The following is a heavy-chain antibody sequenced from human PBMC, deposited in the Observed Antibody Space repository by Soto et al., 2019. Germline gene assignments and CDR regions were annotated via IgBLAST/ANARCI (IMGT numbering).Heavy chain of an antibody. CDR1: GFTFSSYA. CDR3: ARESVTTYYFDY. CDR2: ISYDGSNK. V-gene: IGHV3-30-3*01. Sequence: QVQLVESGGGVVQPGRSLRLSCAASGFTFSSYAMHWVRQAPGKGLEWVAVISYDGSNKYYADSVKGRFTISRDNSKNTLYLQMNSLRAEDTAVCYWARESVTTYYFDYWGQGTLVTVSS. J-gene: IGHJ4*02. D-gene: IGHD4-4*01.